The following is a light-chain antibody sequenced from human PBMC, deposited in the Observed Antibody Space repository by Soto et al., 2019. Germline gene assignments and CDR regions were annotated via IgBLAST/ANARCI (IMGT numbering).Light chain of an antibody. CDR1: QSVSSN. CDR2: GAS. CDR3: QQYNNWPPYT. Sequence: EIVMMQSPATLSVPPGERATLSCRASQSVSSNLAWYQQKPGQAPRLLIYGASTRATGIPARFSGSGSGTEFTLPISSLQSEDFAVYYCQQYNNWPPYTFGQGTKLEIK. V-gene: IGKV3-15*01. J-gene: IGKJ2*01.